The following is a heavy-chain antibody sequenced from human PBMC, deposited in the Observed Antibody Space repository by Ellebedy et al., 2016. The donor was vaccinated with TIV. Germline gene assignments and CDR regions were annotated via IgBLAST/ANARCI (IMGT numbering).Heavy chain of an antibody. CDR3: ARDDGDYSFDI. CDR2: IIPIFGTA. D-gene: IGHD4-17*01. V-gene: IGHV1-69*13. CDR1: GGTFSSYA. Sequence: SVKVSXXASGGTFSSYAISWVRQAPGQGLEWMGGIIPIFGTANYAQKFQGRVTITADESTSTAYMELSSLRSEDTAVYYCARDDGDYSFDIWGQGTMVTVSS. J-gene: IGHJ3*02.